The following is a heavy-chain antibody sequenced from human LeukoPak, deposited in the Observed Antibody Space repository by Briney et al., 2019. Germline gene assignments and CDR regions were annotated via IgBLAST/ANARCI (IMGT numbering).Heavy chain of an antibody. Sequence: SETLSLTCSVSGGSIESYYWSWIRQPPGKGLEFIGYIAASGTTKHNPSLKSRVTLSMDTSKNQFSLKLRSVTAADTAVYFCVRFPYFEGFDYWGQGTQVIVSS. D-gene: IGHD3-9*01. V-gene: IGHV4-4*08. CDR1: GGSIESYY. J-gene: IGHJ4*02. CDR3: VRFPYFEGFDY. CDR2: IAASGTT.